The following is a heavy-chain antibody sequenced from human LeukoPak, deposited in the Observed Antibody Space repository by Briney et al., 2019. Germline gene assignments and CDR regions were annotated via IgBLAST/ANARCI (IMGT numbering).Heavy chain of an antibody. J-gene: IGHJ4*02. CDR3: ARDDGDGYQDY. V-gene: IGHV3-23*01. D-gene: IGHD5-24*01. Sequence: GGSLRLSCAASRFTFSRYAMSWVRQAPGKGLEWVSGISPGGGPTYYADSVKGRFTISRDNSKNTLYLQMNSLRAEDTAVYYCARDDGDGYQDYWGQGTLVTVSS. CDR2: ISPGGGPT. CDR1: RFTFSRYA.